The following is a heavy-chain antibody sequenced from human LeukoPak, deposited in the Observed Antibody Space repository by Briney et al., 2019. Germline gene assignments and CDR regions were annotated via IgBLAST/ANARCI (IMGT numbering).Heavy chain of an antibody. CDR3: ARTVVVAASFDY. CDR2: ISSSSSYI. D-gene: IGHD2-15*01. Sequence: GGSLRLSCAASGFTLSSYSMNWVRQAPGKGLEWVSSISSSSSYIYYADSVKGRFTISRDNAKNSLYLQMNSLRAEDTAVYYCARTVVVAASFDYWGQGTLVTVSS. CDR1: GFTLSSYS. J-gene: IGHJ4*02. V-gene: IGHV3-21*01.